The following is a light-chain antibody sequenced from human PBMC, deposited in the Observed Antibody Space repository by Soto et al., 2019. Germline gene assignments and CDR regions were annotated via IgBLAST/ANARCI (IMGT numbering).Light chain of an antibody. J-gene: IGKJ5*01. Sequence: EIVMTKSPATLSVSTGDRATLSCSASQSVSTNLAWYQQKPGQAPRLLIYRASTRATGIPARFSGSGSGTAFTLTSGSRQSEDFAVYYCQQCNNWPPLTFGQGKRLEIK. V-gene: IGKV3-15*01. CDR3: QQCNNWPPLT. CDR2: RAS. CDR1: QSVSTN.